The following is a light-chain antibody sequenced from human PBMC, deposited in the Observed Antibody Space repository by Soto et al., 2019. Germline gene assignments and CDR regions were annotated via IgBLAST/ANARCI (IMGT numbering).Light chain of an antibody. J-gene: IGKJ2*01. V-gene: IGKV3-20*01. CDR1: QSVSSSY. CDR3: QQYGSSHT. Sequence: EIVLTQSPGTLSLSPGERATLSCRASQSVSSSYLAWYQQKPGQAPRLLIYGASSRATGIPDRFSGSGSGTDVTLTISGLEPEDFAVYYCQQYGSSHTFGQGTKLEIK. CDR2: GAS.